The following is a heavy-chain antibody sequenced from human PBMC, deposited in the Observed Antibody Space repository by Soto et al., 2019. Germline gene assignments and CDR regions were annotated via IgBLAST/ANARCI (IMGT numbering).Heavy chain of an antibody. CDR1: GFTFSSYS. Sequence: EVQLVESGGGLVKPGGSLRLSCAASGFTFSSYSMNWVRQAPGKGLEWVSSITSSSSYIYYADSVKGRFTISRDNAKKSLYLQMNSLRAEDTAVYYCASYSNSGYVKYYFDYWGQGTLVTVSS. CDR2: ITSSSSYI. CDR3: ASYSNSGYVKYYFDY. D-gene: IGHD5-12*01. J-gene: IGHJ4*02. V-gene: IGHV3-21*02.